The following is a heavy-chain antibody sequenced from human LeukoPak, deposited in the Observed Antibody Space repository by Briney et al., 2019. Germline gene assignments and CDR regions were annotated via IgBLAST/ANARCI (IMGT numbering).Heavy chain of an antibody. D-gene: IGHD3-22*01. CDR1: GGSISSYY. CDR3: ARADSSGYYYAQTT. J-gene: IGHJ4*02. Sequence: PSETLSLTCTVSGGSISSYYWSWLRQPAGKGLEWIGRIYTSGSTNYNPSLKSRVTMSVDTSKNQFSLKLSSVTAADTAVYYCARADSSGYYYAQTTWGQGTLVTVSS. V-gene: IGHV4-4*07. CDR2: IYTSGST.